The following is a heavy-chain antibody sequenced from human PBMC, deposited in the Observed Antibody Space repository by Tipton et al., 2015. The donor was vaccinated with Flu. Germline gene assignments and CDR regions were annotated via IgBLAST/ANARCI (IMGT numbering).Heavy chain of an antibody. Sequence: TLSLTCSVSGGSISSASYYWSWIRQPAGKGLEWIGRIFTSGNTNYSPSLKSRVTISLDTSKNQFSLKLRSVTAADTAVYYCARGLEAATGSWGQNWFDPWGQGTLVTVTS. CDR2: IFTSGNT. V-gene: IGHV4-61*02. CDR3: ARGLEAATGSWGQNWFDP. D-gene: IGHD6-13*01. J-gene: IGHJ5*02. CDR1: GGSISSASYY.